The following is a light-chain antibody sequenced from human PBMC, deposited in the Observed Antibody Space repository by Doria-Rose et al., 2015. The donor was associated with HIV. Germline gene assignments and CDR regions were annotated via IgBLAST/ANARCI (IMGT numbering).Light chain of an antibody. J-gene: IGKJ1*01. CDR2: DGS. Sequence: TQSPGTLSLSPGERATLSCRASQSFSSTYLAWYQQKPGQAPSLLIYDGSTRATGIQPMSNASESGTDFTLTINRLEPEDFALYYCHQYGTSWTFGQGTKVEI. CDR1: QSFSSTY. CDR3: HQYGTSWT. V-gene: IGKV3-20*01.